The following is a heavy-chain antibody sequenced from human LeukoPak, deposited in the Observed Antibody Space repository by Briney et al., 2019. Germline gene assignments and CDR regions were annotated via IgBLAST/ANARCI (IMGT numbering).Heavy chain of an antibody. J-gene: IGHJ6*02. CDR3: ATGIHCSGGSCQTDYYYYGMDV. CDR1: GYTLTELS. CDR2: FDPEDGET. D-gene: IGHD2-15*01. Sequence: ASVTVSCKVSGYTLTELSMHWVRQAPGKGLEWMGGFDPEDGETIYAQKFQGRVTMTEDTSTDTAYMELSSLRSEDTAVYYCATGIHCSGGSCQTDYYYYGMDVWGQGTTVTVSS. V-gene: IGHV1-24*01.